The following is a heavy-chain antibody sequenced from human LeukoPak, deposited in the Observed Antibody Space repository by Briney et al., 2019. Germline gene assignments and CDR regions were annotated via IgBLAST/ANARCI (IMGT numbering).Heavy chain of an antibody. CDR1: GFTFGDYA. CDR3: TRAQVGSRGFDI. CDR2: IRSKAYGGTA. V-gene: IGHV3-49*04. J-gene: IGHJ3*02. D-gene: IGHD1-26*01. Sequence: GGSLRLSCTGSGFTFGDYAMSWVRQAPGKGLEWVGFIRSKAYGGTAEYAASVKGRFTISRDDSNSIAYLEMNSLISDDTALYYCTRAQVGSRGFDIWRQGTMVTVSS.